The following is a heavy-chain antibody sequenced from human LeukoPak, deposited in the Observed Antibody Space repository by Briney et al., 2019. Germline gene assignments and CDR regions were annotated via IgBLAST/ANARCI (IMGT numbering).Heavy chain of an antibody. J-gene: IGHJ4*02. D-gene: IGHD5-24*01. CDR1: GGSISSYD. Sequence: SETLSLTCTVSGGSISSYDWSWIRQPPGKGLERIGYSYISGSTNYNPSLKNRVTISVDTSKNQFSLKLSSLTAADTAVYYCARAEMATITPHFDYWGQGTLVTVSS. V-gene: IGHV4-4*09. CDR3: ARAEMATITPHFDY. CDR2: SYISGST.